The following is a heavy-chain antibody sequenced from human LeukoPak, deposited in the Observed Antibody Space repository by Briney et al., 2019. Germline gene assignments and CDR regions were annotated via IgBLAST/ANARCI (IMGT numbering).Heavy chain of an antibody. Sequence: SETLSLTCAVYGGSFSGYYWSWIRQPPGKGLEWIGEINHSGSTSYNPSLKSRVTISVDTSKNQFSLKLSSVTAADTAVYYCARGTFLRYCSGGSCQLYGMDVWGQGTTVTVSS. CDR3: ARGTFLRYCSGGSCQLYGMDV. D-gene: IGHD2-15*01. J-gene: IGHJ6*02. CDR1: GGSFSGYY. CDR2: INHSGST. V-gene: IGHV4-34*01.